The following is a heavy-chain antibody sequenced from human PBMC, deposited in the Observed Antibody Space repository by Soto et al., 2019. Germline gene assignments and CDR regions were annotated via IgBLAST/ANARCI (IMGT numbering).Heavy chain of an antibody. J-gene: IGHJ4*02. D-gene: IGHD1-1*01. CDR3: ATNFQLGSYNFNFDY. Sequence: QVQLVQSGAEVKKPGASVKVSCKVSGYTLPELSMHWVRQAPGKGLEWMGGFDPEDGETIYAQKFQGRVTMTEDTATDKAYMELSSLRSEDTAVYYCATNFQLGSYNFNFDYWGQGTLVTVSS. CDR1: GYTLPELS. V-gene: IGHV1-24*01. CDR2: FDPEDGET.